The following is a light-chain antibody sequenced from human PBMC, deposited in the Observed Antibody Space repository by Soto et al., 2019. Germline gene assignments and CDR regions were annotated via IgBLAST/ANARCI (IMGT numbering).Light chain of an antibody. CDR3: QQYGSSLFT. CDR2: NIS. Sequence: EIVLTQSPGTLSLSPGERATLSCRASQSISTNYLAWYQQKPGQAPRLLIYNISNRATGIPDRFSGSGSGTDFTLTISRLQPEDFAVYYCQQYGSSLFTFGQGTRLEIK. J-gene: IGKJ5*01. CDR1: QSISTNY. V-gene: IGKV3-20*01.